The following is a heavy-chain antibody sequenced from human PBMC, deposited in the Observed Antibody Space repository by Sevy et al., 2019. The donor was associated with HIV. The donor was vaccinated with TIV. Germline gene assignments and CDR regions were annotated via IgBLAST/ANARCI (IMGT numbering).Heavy chain of an antibody. Sequence: GGSLRLSCAASNLTFEDYAMHWVRRAPGKGLEWVSGISWNGADIGFAASVKGRFTISRDNAMSSVYLQINSLTPEDTGVYYCAKGQQLITQSGSYFYYGMNVWGQRTTVTVSS. J-gene: IGHJ6*02. V-gene: IGHV3-9*01. CDR1: NLTFEDYA. CDR3: AKGQQLITQSGSYFYYGMNV. D-gene: IGHD6-13*01. CDR2: ISWNGADI.